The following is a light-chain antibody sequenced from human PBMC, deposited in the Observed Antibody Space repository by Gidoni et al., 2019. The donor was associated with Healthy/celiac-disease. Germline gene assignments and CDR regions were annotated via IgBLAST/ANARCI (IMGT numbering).Light chain of an antibody. CDR3: QQYYSTPYT. CDR1: QSVLYSSNNKNY. CDR2: WAS. Sequence: DNMMTQSPDSRAVSLGERANINCKSSQSVLYSSNNKNYLACYQQQPGQPPTLLIYWASTRESGVPYRFSGSGAGTDFTLTTSSRQADDVAVYYCQQYYSTPYTFGQGTKLEIK. V-gene: IGKV4-1*01. J-gene: IGKJ2*01.